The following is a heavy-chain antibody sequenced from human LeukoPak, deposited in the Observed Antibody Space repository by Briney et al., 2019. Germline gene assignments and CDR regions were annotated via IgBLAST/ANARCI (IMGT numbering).Heavy chain of an antibody. V-gene: IGHV3-30*02. CDR1: GLTFSSYG. J-gene: IGHJ6*03. Sequence: GGSLRLSCAASGLTFSSYGIHWVRQAPGKGLEWVAFIQDDGCNKYYADSVKGRFTISRDNSKNTLYLQMNSLRAEDTAVYYCANQLEWLLYMDVWGKGTTVTVS. CDR3: ANQLEWLLYMDV. CDR2: IQDDGCNK. D-gene: IGHD3-3*01.